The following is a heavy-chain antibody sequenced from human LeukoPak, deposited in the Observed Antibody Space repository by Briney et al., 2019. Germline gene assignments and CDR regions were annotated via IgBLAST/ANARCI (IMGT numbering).Heavy chain of an antibody. CDR2: ISHSRST. Sequence: SETLSLTCTVSGYSISSGYYWGWIRQPPGKGLKWIGSISHSRSTYYNPSLKSRVTISVDTSKNQFSLKLSSLTAADTAVYYCARLRRSRLAEFDYWGQGTLVTVSS. CDR1: GYSISSGYY. CDR3: ARLRRSRLAEFDY. D-gene: IGHD3-3*02. J-gene: IGHJ4*02. V-gene: IGHV4-38-2*02.